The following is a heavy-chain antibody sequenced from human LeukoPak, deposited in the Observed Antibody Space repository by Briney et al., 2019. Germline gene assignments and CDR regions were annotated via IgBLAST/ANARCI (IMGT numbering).Heavy chain of an antibody. CDR2: IYYSGST. CDR1: GGSISSSSYY. V-gene: IGHV4-39*01. CDR3: ARGRYGSGSYYNVWWHPSGSHIGPTDNWFDP. Sequence: SETLSLTCTVSGGSISSSSYYWGWIRQPPGKGLEWIGSIYYSGSTYYNPSLKSRVTISVDTSKNQFSLKLSSVTAADTAVYYCARGRYGSGSYYNVWWHPSGSHIGPTDNWFDPWGQGTLVTVSS. D-gene: IGHD3-10*01. J-gene: IGHJ5*02.